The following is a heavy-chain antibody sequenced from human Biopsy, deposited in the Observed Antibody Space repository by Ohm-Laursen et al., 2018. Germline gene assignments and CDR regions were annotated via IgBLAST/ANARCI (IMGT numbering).Heavy chain of an antibody. D-gene: IGHD3-22*01. CDR3: ARHYYDTSGYNWFDP. Sequence: SSVKVSCKASGGTFSSYIFAWVRQAPGQRPEWMGDVMPFFGTAQYAPKLQGRVSMTADKATYTAYMELTSLTSEDTAVYFCARHYYDTSGYNWFDPWGQGTLVTVSS. CDR2: VMPFFGTA. V-gene: IGHV1-69*06. J-gene: IGHJ5*02. CDR1: GGTFSSYI.